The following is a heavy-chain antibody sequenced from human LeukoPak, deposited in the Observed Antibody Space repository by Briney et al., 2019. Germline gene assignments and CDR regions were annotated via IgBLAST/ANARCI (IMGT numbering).Heavy chain of an antibody. CDR3: ARGDGDLGSDWFDP. CDR2: INHSGST. J-gene: IGHJ5*02. Sequence: SETLSLTCAVYGGSFSGYYWSWIRQPPGKGLEWIGEINHSGSTNYNPSPKSRVTISVDRSKNQFSLKLSSVTAADTAVYYCARGDGDLGSDWFDPWGQGTQVTVSS. V-gene: IGHV4-34*01. D-gene: IGHD3-3*01. CDR1: GGSFSGYY.